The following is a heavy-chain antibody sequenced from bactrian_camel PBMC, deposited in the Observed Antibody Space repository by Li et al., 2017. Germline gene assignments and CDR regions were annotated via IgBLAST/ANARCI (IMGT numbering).Heavy chain of an antibody. CDR1: RYTYSRYC. CDR2: IDSDGRT. D-gene: IGHD3*01. CDR3: AADRSGTYACRSRAIGAPDFAT. Sequence: HVQLVESGGGSVQSGGSLRLSCAASRYTYSRYCMAWFRQAPGKERERVAQIDSDGRTSYADSVKGRFTVSRDNAKKMLYVQMNSLKPEDTAMYYCAADRSGTYACRSRAIGAPDFATWARGPRSPSP. V-gene: IGHV3S26*01. J-gene: IGHJ4*01.